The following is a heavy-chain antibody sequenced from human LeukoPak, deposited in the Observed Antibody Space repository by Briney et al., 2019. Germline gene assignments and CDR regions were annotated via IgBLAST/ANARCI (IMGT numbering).Heavy chain of an antibody. CDR1: GYTFTRYY. J-gene: IGHJ4*02. V-gene: IGHV1-46*01. Sequence: GASVKVSCKASGYTFTRYYMHWVRQAPGQGLEWSGIIYPSGGSTSYAQKFQGRVTMTRDTSTSTVYMDLSSLRSEDTAVYYCARDKSGTTQGDSDYWGQGTLVTVSS. D-gene: IGHD1-1*01. CDR3: ARDKSGTTQGDSDY. CDR2: IYPSGGST.